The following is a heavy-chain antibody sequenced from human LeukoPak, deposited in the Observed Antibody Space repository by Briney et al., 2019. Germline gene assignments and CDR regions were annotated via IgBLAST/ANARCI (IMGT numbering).Heavy chain of an antibody. CDR1: GGSISSGDYY. V-gene: IGHV4-30-4*01. Sequence: SETLSLTCTISGGSISSGDYYWSWIRQPPGKGLEWIGYIYYSGSTYYNPSLKSRVTISVDTSKNQFSLKLSSVTAADTAVYYCARGLGTAYYYGMDVWGQGTTVTVSS. CDR2: IYYSGST. J-gene: IGHJ6*02. CDR3: ARGLGTAYYYGMDV. D-gene: IGHD3-10*01.